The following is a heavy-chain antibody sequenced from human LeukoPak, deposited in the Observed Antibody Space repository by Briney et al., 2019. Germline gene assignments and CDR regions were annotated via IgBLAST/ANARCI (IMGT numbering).Heavy chain of an antibody. CDR1: GFTFSSYG. J-gene: IGHJ4*02. Sequence: GGSLRLSCAASGFTFSSYGMHWVRQAPGKGLEWVAGIWYDGSNKYYADSVKGRFTISRVNSKNTLYLQMNSLRAEDTAVYYCASESLDYYDSSGYHYYFVYWGQGALVTVSS. V-gene: IGHV3-33*01. D-gene: IGHD3-22*01. CDR3: ASESLDYYDSSGYHYYFVY. CDR2: IWYDGSNK.